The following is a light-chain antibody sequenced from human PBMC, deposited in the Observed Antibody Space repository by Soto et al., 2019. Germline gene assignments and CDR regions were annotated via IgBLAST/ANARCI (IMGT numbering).Light chain of an antibody. CDR1: QGISSW. CDR3: QQYGSSHT. J-gene: IGKJ2*01. CDR2: AAS. Sequence: DIQMTQSPSSMSASVGDRVIITCRASQGISSWLAWYQQKPGKAPNLLIYAASSRATGIPDRFSGSGSGTDFTLTISRLEPEDFAVYYCQQYGSSHTFGQGTKLEIK. V-gene: IGKV1-12*01.